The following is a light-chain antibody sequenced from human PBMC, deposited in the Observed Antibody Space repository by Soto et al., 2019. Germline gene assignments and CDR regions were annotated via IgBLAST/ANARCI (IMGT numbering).Light chain of an antibody. CDR1: SSDVGGYNY. Sequence: QSVLTQPASVSGSPGQSITISCTGTSSDVGGYNYGSWYQQHPGKAPKLMIYEVSNRPSGVSNRFSGSKSGNTASLTISGLQAEDEAAYYSSSYTSSSPYVFGTGTKVTV. CDR3: SSYTSSSPYV. CDR2: EVS. J-gene: IGLJ1*01. V-gene: IGLV2-14*01.